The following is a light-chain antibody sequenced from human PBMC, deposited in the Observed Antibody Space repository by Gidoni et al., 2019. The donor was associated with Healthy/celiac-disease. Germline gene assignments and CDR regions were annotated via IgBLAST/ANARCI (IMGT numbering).Light chain of an antibody. CDR1: ALPKQY. J-gene: IGLJ1*01. V-gene: IGLV3-25*03. Sequence: SYELTQPPSVSVSPGQTARITCSGDALPKQYAYWYQQKPGQAPVQVVYKDSERTSGIPERFSGSSSGTTVTLTISGVQAEDGAGYYYQSADSSGTYVFGTGTKVTVL. CDR2: KDS. CDR3: QSADSSGTYV.